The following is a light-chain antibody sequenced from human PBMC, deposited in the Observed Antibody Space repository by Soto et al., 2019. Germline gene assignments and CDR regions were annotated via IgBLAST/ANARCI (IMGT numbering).Light chain of an antibody. Sequence: QSALTQPPSVSGAPGQRVTISCTGSSSNIGAGYDVHWYQQLPGPAPKLLIYGNSNRPSGVPDRFSGSKSGTSASLAITGRQAEDEADYYCQSYDRSLSVVFGGGTKLTVL. CDR2: GNS. CDR1: SSNIGAGYD. J-gene: IGLJ2*01. CDR3: QSYDRSLSVV. V-gene: IGLV1-40*01.